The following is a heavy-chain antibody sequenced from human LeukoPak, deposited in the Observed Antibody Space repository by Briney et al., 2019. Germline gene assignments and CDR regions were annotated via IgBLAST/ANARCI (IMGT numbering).Heavy chain of an antibody. CDR2: ISSSSSYI. V-gene: IGHV3-21*01. CDR3: AREAGQYDFWSGFDY. J-gene: IGHJ4*02. Sequence: GGSLRLSCSASGFTFSSYSMNWVRQAPGKGLEWVSSISSSSSYIYYADSVKGRFTISRDNSKNTLYLQMNRLRAEDTAVYYCAREAGQYDFWSGFDYWGQGTLVTVSS. CDR1: GFTFSSYS. D-gene: IGHD3-3*01.